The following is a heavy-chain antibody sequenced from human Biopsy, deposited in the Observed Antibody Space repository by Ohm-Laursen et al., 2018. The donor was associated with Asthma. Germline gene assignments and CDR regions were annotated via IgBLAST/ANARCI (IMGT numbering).Heavy chain of an antibody. CDR2: ISYGGKT. CDR1: GGSMTPTSHY. D-gene: IGHD3-3*01. CDR3: ARRITIFGVVQKDHGMDA. V-gene: IGHV4-39*01. J-gene: IGHJ6*02. Sequence: SETLSLTCAVSGGSMTPTSHYWDWIRQAPGKGLEWIGYISYGGKTSYNPSLKNRVTISRDTSKNQFSLRPTSATAADTAVYFCARRITIFGVVQKDHGMDAWGQGTTVIVSS.